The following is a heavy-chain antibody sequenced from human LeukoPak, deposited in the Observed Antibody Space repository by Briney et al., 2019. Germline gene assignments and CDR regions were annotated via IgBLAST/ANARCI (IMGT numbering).Heavy chain of an antibody. V-gene: IGHV1-69*04. J-gene: IGHJ5*02. CDR3: ARNHRRRITIFGVDPRFGWFDP. D-gene: IGHD3-3*01. CDR1: GGTFSSYA. Sequence: SVKVSCKASGGTFSSYAISWVRQAPGQGLEWMGRIIPILGIANYAQKFQGRVTITADKSTSTAYMELSSLRSEDTAVYYCARNHRRRITIFGVDPRFGWFDPWGQGTLVTVSS. CDR2: IIPILGIA.